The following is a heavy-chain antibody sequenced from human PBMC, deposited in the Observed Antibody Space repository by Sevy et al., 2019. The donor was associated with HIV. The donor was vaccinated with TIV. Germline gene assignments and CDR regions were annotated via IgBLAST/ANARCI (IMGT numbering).Heavy chain of an antibody. D-gene: IGHD2-15*01. V-gene: IGHV1-18*01. CDR3: ARIAFTSGYCSGGSCYSIDY. J-gene: IGHJ4*02. Sequence: ASVKVSCKASGYTFTSYGISWVRQAPGQGLEWMGWISAYNGNTNYAQKLQGRVTMTTDTSTSTAYMELSSLRSDDTAVYYCARIAFTSGYCSGGSCYSIDYWGQGTLVTVSS. CDR1: GYTFTSYG. CDR2: ISAYNGNT.